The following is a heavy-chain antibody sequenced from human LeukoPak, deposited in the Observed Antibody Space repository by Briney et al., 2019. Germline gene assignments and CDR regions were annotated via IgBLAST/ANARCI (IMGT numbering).Heavy chain of an antibody. Sequence: GGSLRLSCVVSGFTFSSYAMSWVRQAPVKGLEWVSAISGSGGSTYYADSVKGRFTISRDNSKNTLYVQMNSLRAEDTAVYYCAKDLITMVRGSPMDVWGQGTTVTVSS. CDR3: AKDLITMVRGSPMDV. V-gene: IGHV3-23*01. J-gene: IGHJ6*02. CDR1: GFTFSSYA. D-gene: IGHD3-10*01. CDR2: ISGSGGST.